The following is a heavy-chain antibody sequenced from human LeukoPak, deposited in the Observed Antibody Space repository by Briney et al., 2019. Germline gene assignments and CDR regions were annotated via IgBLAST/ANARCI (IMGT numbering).Heavy chain of an antibody. CDR2: INHSGST. V-gene: IGHV4-34*01. D-gene: IGHD3-9*01. CDR3: ARGNYDILTGYSLNFDY. Sequence: SETLSLTCAVYGGSFSGYYWSWIRQPPGKGLEWIGEINHSGSTNYNPSLKSRVTISVDTSKNQFSLKLSSVTAADTAVYYCARGNYDILTGYSLNFDYWGQGALVTVSS. J-gene: IGHJ4*02. CDR1: GGSFSGYY.